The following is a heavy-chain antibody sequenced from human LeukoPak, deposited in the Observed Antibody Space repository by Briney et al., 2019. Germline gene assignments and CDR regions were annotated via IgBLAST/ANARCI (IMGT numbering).Heavy chain of an antibody. V-gene: IGHV3-23*01. D-gene: IGHD1-26*01. J-gene: IGHJ2*01. CDR3: ARDLNSGSYPPYWYFDL. Sequence: GGSLRLSCAASGFTFSSYAMSWVRQAPGKGLEWVSVIGGSGGSTYYADSVKGRFTISRDNSRNTLYLQMNSLRAEDTAVYYCARDLNSGSYPPYWYFDLWGRGTLVTVSS. CDR1: GFTFSSYA. CDR2: IGGSGGST.